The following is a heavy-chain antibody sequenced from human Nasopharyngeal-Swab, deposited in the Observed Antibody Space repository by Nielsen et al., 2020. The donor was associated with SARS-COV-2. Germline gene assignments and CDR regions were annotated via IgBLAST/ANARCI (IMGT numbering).Heavy chain of an antibody. V-gene: IGHV3-30*18. CDR3: AKRITMVRGVIIQKRDYYYGMDV. CDR2: ISYDGSNK. Sequence: AVISYDGSNKYYADSVKGRFAISRDNSKNTLYLQMNSLRAEDTAVYYCAKRITMVRGVIIQKRDYYYGMDVWGQGTTVTVSS. J-gene: IGHJ6*02. D-gene: IGHD3-10*01.